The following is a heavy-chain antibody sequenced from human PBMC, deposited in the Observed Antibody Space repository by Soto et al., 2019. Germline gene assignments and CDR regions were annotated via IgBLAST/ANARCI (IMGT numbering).Heavy chain of an antibody. CDR1: GYTFTGYY. D-gene: IGHD3-16*01. CDR3: ARDPPPGNYGMDV. V-gene: IGHV1-2*04. Sequence: QVQLVQSGAEVKKPGASVKVSCKASGYTFTGYYMHWVRQAPGQGLEWMGWINPNRGGTNYAQKFQGWVTMTRDTSIRTAYMELSRLRSDDTAVYYCARDPPPGNYGMDVWGQGTTVTVSS. J-gene: IGHJ6*02. CDR2: INPNRGGT.